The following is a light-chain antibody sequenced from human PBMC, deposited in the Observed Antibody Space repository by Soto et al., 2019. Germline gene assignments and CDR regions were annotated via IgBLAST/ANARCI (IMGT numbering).Light chain of an antibody. CDR3: QQYQSYFLT. J-gene: IGKJ3*01. CDR2: DAS. CDR1: QSISRS. V-gene: IGKV1-5*01. Sequence: DIQMTQSPSTLSASVGDRVTITCRASQSISRSLAWYQQKSWKAPKLLIYDASSLESGVPSRFSGSGFGTEFTLTISGLQPDDFATYYCQQYQSYFLTFGPGTTVDMK.